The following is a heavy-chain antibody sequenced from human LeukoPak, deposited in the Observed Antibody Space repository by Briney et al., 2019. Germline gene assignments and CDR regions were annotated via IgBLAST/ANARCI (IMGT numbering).Heavy chain of an antibody. D-gene: IGHD2-21*02. J-gene: IGHJ5*02. CDR2: IYTSGST. CDR1: GGSISSYY. Sequence: PSETLSLTCTVSGGSISSYYWSWTRQPAGKGLEWIGRIYTSGSTNYNPSLKSRVTMSVDTSKNQFSLKLSSVTAADTAVYYCARALSCGGDCSTSSNWFDPWGQGTLVTVSS. V-gene: IGHV4-4*07. CDR3: ARALSCGGDCSTSSNWFDP.